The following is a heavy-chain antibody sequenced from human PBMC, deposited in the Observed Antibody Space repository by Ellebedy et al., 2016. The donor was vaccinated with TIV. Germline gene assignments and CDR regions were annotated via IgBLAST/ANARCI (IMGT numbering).Heavy chain of an antibody. CDR3: AKLGVPHEMFWNHHFDS. CDR1: GFTFSNFA. D-gene: IGHD1-14*01. Sequence: PGGSLRLSCAASGFTFSNFAMSWVRQAPGKGLEWVAVISGNDNAKFYADSVRGRFTISRDRSDNTLYLQMISLRPEDSAVDYCAKLGVPHEMFWNHHFDSWGPGTLVTVSS. V-gene: IGHV3-23*01. J-gene: IGHJ4*02. CDR2: ISGNDNAK.